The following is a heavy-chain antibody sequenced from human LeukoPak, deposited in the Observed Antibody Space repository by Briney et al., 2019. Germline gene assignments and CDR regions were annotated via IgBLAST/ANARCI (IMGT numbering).Heavy chain of an antibody. V-gene: IGHV3-21*01. CDR1: GFTFSSYS. CDR3: ARGHQPRFDP. CDR2: ISSSSSYI. Sequence: PGGSLRLSCAASGFTFSSYSMNWARQAPGKGLEWVSPISSSSSYIYYADSVKGRFTISRDNAKNSLYLQMNSLRAEDTAVYYCARGHQPRFDPWGQGTLVTVSS. D-gene: IGHD2-2*01. J-gene: IGHJ5*02.